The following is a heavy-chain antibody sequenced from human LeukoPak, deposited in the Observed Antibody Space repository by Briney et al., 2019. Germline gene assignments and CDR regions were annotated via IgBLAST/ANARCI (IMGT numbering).Heavy chain of an antibody. CDR1: GFTFSNYY. CDR3: ATGVRGYNSALDY. Sequence: GGSLRLSCAASGFTFSNYYMNWVRQAPGKGLEWVLSISSGSSYIYYADSLKGRFTISRDNAKNSLYLQMNSLRAEDTAVYYCATGVRGYNSALDYWGQGTLVTVSP. V-gene: IGHV3-21*01. D-gene: IGHD6-19*01. J-gene: IGHJ4*02. CDR2: ISSGSSYI.